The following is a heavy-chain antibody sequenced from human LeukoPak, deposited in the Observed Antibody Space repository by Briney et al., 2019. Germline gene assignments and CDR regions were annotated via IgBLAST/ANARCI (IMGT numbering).Heavy chain of an antibody. D-gene: IGHD1-26*01. CDR2: INPNSGGT. CDR1: GYTFTGYY. CDR3: ARASGGQRVSFDY. Sequence: ASVKVSCRASGYTFTGYYMHWVRQAPGQGLEWMGWINPNSGGTNYAQKFQGRVTMTRDTSISTAYMELSRLRSDDTAVYYCARASGGQRVSFDYWGQGTLVTVSS. V-gene: IGHV1-2*02. J-gene: IGHJ4*02.